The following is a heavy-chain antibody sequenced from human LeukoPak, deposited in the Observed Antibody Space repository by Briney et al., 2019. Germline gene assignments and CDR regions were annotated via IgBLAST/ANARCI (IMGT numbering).Heavy chain of an antibody. CDR3: ARDGGTYQCDY. D-gene: IGHD1-26*01. J-gene: IGHJ4*02. CDR1: GFTFSSYA. V-gene: IGHV3-23*01. Sequence: GASLSLYCAASGFTFSSYAMSWVRQAPGKGLEWVSAISGSGRSTFYSDSVKGRFTISRDNSKNTLYLQMNSLRAEDTAVYYCARDGGTYQCDYWGQGTLVTVSS. CDR2: ISGSGRST.